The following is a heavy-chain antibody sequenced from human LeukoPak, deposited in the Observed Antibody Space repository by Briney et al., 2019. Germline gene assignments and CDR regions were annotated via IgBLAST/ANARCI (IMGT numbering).Heavy chain of an antibody. CDR3: ARRPDYGSGTHRYYYGMDV. J-gene: IGHJ6*02. CDR2: IYYSGST. D-gene: IGHD3-10*01. CDR1: GGSISSSSYY. Sequence: SETLSLTCTVSGGSISSSSYYWGWIRQPPGKGLEWIGSIYYSGSTYYNPSLKSRVTISVDTSKNQFSLKLSSVTAADTAVYYCARRPDYGSGTHRYYYGMDVWGQGTTVTVS. V-gene: IGHV4-39*07.